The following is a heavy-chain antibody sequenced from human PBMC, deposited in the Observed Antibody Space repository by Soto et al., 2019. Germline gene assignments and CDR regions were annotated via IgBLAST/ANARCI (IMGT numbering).Heavy chain of an antibody. V-gene: IGHV4-4*02. CDR1: GDSMTSSDW. CDR2: IHYSGDI. CDR3: VCNGYYSLEY. Sequence: QVQLQESGPGLVKPSGTLSLTCAVSGDSMTSSDWWSWVRQAPGKGLEWIGEIHYSGDINYDPSLRSRVTISVDRSKNQFSLNLSSVTAADTAVYFCVCNGYYSLEYWGQGTLFIVSP. J-gene: IGHJ4*02. D-gene: IGHD3-22*01.